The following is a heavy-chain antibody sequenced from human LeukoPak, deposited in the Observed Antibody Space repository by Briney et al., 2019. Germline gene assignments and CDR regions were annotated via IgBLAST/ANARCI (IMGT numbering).Heavy chain of an antibody. CDR3: ARDSGPYCSSTSCYTGWFDP. CDR1: GFTFSSYG. CDR2: ISYDGSNK. D-gene: IGHD2-2*01. Sequence: GGSLRLSCAASGFTFSSYGMHWVRQAPGKGLEWVAVISYDGSNKYYADSVKGRFTISRDNSKNTLYLQMNSLRAEDTAVYYCARDSGPYCSSTSCYTGWFDPWGQGTLVTVSS. V-gene: IGHV3-30*03. J-gene: IGHJ5*02.